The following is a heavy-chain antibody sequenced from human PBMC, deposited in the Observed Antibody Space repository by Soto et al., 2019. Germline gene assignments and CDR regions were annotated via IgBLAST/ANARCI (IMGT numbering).Heavy chain of an antibody. CDR2: ISPHNGNT. Sequence: ASVKVSCKTSGYTFTNQGISWVRQAPGQGLEWMGWISPHNGNTHYAQKIQGRVTMTTDTSTNTAYMELMGLRSDDTAVYYCTRSFSVTRALDYWGQGTLVTVSS. CDR1: GYTFTNQG. J-gene: IGHJ4*02. D-gene: IGHD7-27*01. CDR3: TRSFSVTRALDY. V-gene: IGHV1-18*01.